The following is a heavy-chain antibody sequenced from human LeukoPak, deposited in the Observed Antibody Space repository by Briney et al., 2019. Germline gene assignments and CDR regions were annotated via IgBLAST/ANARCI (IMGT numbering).Heavy chain of an antibody. CDR1: GFTFNDCG. J-gene: IGHJ3*02. CDR2: IWYDGSNK. CDR3: AKDYVGQVPDAFDI. D-gene: IGHD1-26*01. V-gene: IGHV3-33*06. Sequence: GGSLRLSCAASGFTFNDCGMHWVRQAPGKGLEWVAVIWYDGSNKYYADSVKGRFTISRDNSKNTLYLQMNSLRAEDTAVYYCAKDYVGQVPDAFDIWGQGTMVTVSS.